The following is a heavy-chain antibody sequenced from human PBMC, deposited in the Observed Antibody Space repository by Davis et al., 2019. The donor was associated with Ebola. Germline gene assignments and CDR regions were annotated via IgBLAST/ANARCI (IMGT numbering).Heavy chain of an antibody. Sequence: HSQTPSLTRAISGNSVSSSGTAWNWIRQSPSRGLEWLGRTYYTSQWYNDYAASMKSRITINPDTSKNQFSLQLSSGTPEDTAVYYCARGWLRSGFDYWGQGNPVIVSS. CDR1: GNSVSSSGTA. CDR2: TYYTSQWYN. D-gene: IGHD5-12*01. J-gene: IGHJ4*02. CDR3: ARGWLRSGFDY. V-gene: IGHV6-1*01.